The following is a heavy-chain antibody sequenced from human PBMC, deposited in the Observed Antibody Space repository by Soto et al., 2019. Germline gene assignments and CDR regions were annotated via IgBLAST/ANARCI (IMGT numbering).Heavy chain of an antibody. CDR3: ALPEYGSGAYDY. CDR2: IYSGGST. Sequence: GGSLRLSCAASGFTVSSIYMSWVRQAPGKGLEWVSVIYSGGSTYYADSVKGRFTISRDNSKNTLYLQMNSLRAEDTAVYYCALPEYGSGAYDYWGQGTLVTVSS. CDR1: GFTVSSIY. J-gene: IGHJ4*02. V-gene: IGHV3-66*01. D-gene: IGHD6-19*01.